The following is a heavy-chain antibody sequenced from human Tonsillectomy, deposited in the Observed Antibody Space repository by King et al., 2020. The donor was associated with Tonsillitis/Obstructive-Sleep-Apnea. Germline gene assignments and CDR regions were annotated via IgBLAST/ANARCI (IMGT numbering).Heavy chain of an antibody. CDR2: ISNNGGST. D-gene: IGHD3-9*01. CDR1: GFTFSSYA. CDR3: VKAQVPLYILTGYYDPSYYYGMDV. V-gene: IGHV3-64D*06. Sequence: VQLVESGGGLVQPGGSLRLSCSASGFTFSSYAMHWVRQAPGKGLEYVSAISNNGGSTYYADSVKGRFTISRDNSKNTLYLQMSSLRAEDTAVYYCVKAQVPLYILTGYYDPSYYYGMDVWGQGTTVTVSS. J-gene: IGHJ6*02.